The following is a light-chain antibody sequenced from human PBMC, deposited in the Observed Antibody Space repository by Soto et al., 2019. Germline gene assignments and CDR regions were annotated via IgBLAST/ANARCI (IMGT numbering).Light chain of an antibody. Sequence: EILLTQSPGTLSLSPGERATLSCRASQSVSSIYLAWYQQKPGQAPRLLIYGASSRATGIPDRFSGSGSGTDFTLTISRLEPEDFAVYYCQQYGSSRWTFGQGTKVDI. CDR1: QSVSSIY. CDR2: GAS. CDR3: QQYGSSRWT. J-gene: IGKJ1*01. V-gene: IGKV3-20*01.